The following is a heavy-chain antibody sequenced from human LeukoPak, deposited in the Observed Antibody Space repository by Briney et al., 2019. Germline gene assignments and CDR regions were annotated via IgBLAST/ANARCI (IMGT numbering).Heavy chain of an antibody. CDR1: GGSFSGYY. CDR2: INHSGST. CDR3: ARAPGAFDI. J-gene: IGHJ3*02. V-gene: IGHV4-34*01. Sequence: PSETLSLTCAVYGGSFSGYYWSWIRQPPGKGLEWIGEINHSGSTNYNPSLKSRVTISVDTSENHFSLKLSSVTAADTAIYFCARAPGAFDIWGQGTMVTVSS.